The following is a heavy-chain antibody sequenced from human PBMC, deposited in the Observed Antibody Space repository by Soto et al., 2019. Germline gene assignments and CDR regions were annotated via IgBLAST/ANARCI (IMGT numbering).Heavy chain of an antibody. J-gene: IGHJ6*02. Sequence: GGSLRLSCVGSGFTFSNFSINWVRQAPGKGLEWVSSINSRSDIYYADSVKGRFTISGDNAKNSVSLQMNSLRAEDTAVYYCAREYTAWPLAYGLDVWGQGTTVTVSS. CDR2: INSRSDI. CDR3: AREYTAWPLAYGLDV. V-gene: IGHV3-21*01. D-gene: IGHD2-2*02. CDR1: GFTFSNFS.